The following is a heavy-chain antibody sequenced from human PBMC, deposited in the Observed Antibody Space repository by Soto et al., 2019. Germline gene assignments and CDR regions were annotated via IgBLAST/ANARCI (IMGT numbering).Heavy chain of an antibody. CDR3: ARLVYDTRLNYLYFDF. V-gene: IGHV4-4*02. Sequence: LSLTCAVACGSISSGNWCAWVRHSPHKGLEYIGEIFRDGTANYYPSFERRVAMSVDTAQNQFSLKLTSVTAADSAIYYCARLVYDTRLNYLYFDFWGQGSLVTVSS. D-gene: IGHD3-22*01. J-gene: IGHJ4*02. CDR1: CGSISSGNW. CDR2: IFRDGTA.